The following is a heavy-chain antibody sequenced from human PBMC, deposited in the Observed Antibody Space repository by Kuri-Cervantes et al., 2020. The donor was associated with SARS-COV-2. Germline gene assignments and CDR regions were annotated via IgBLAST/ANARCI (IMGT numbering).Heavy chain of an antibody. D-gene: IGHD6-13*01. CDR3: ARGAEGSPFDY. CDR1: GGSISSYH. CDR2: IYTSGST. V-gene: IGHV4-4*07. J-gene: IGHJ4*02. Sequence: GSLRLSCTVSGGSISSYHWSWIRQPPGKGLEWIGRIYTSGSTNYNPSLKSRVTMSVDTSKNQFSLKLSSVTAADTAVYYCARGAEGSPFDYWGQGTLVTVSS.